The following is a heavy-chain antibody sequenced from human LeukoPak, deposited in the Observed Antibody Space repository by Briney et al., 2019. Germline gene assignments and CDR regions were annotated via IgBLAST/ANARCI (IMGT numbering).Heavy chain of an antibody. CDR3: ASPHSGSYWVFDY. J-gene: IGHJ4*02. CDR2: IYYSGST. D-gene: IGHD1-26*01. CDR1: GGSISSYY. Sequence: SETLSLTCTVSGGSISSYYWGWIRQPPRKGLEWIGYIYYSGSTNYNPSLKSRVTISVDTSKNQFSLKLSSVTAADTAVYYCASPHSGSYWVFDYWGQGTLVTVSS. V-gene: IGHV4-59*01.